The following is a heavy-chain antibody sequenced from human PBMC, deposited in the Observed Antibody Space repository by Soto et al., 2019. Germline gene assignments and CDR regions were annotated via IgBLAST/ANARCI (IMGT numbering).Heavy chain of an antibody. J-gene: IGHJ6*02. Sequence: QVQLVQSGAEVKKPGSSVKVSCKASGGTFSSYAISWVRQAPGQGLEWMGGIIPIFGTANYAQKFQGRVTITADESTSTAYMELSSLRSEDTAVYYCARAPYESSGYYYYGMDVLGQGTTVTVSS. CDR1: GGTFSSYA. V-gene: IGHV1-69*01. D-gene: IGHD3-22*01. CDR2: IIPIFGTA. CDR3: ARAPYESSGYYYYGMDV.